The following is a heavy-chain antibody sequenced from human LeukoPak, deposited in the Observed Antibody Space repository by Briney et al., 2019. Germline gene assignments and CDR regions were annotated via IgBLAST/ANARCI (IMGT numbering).Heavy chain of an antibody. V-gene: IGHV3-74*01. CDR2: VNNDGRST. CDR3: VRDVWGDRDSYFDY. D-gene: IGHD2-21*01. J-gene: IGHJ4*02. Sequence: GGSLRLSCAASGFTFGSYWMHWVRHAPGEGLVWVSRVNNDGRSTSYGDFVKGRFTISRDHAKNTLYLQMNSLRAEHTAIYYCVRDVWGDRDSYFDYWGQGTLVSVSS. CDR1: GFTFGSYW.